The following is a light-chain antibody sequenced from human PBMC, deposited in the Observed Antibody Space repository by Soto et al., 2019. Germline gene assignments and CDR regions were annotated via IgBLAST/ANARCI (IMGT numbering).Light chain of an antibody. CDR1: QSVSSN. CDR2: GAS. V-gene: IGKV3-15*01. Sequence: EIVMTHSPATLSVSPGERATLSCRASQSVSSNLAWYQQKPGQAPRLLIYGASTRATGIPARFSGSGSGTEFTLTISSLQSGDFAVYYCQQYNNWPETFGGGTKVDIK. CDR3: QQYNNWPET. J-gene: IGKJ4*01.